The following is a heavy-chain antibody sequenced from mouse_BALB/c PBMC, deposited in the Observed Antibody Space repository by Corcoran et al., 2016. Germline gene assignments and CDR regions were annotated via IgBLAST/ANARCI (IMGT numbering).Heavy chain of an antibody. D-gene: IGHD1-2*01. CDR2: IDPFNGGT. Sequence: EIQLQQSGPVLMQPGASVKISCKASGYSFTSYYMHWVKQSHGKSLGWIGYIDPFNGGTSYNQKFKGKATLTVDKSSSTAYMHLSSLTSEDSAVYYCASSLLRSDYWGQGTTLTVSS. CDR3: ASSLLRSDY. CDR1: GYSFTSYY. J-gene: IGHJ2*01. V-gene: IGHV1S135*01.